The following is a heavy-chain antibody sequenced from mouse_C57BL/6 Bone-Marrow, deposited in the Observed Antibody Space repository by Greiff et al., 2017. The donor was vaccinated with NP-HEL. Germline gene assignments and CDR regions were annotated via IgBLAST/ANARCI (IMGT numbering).Heavy chain of an antibody. Sequence: VQLQQPGAELVKPGASVKMSCKASGYTFTSYWITWVKQRPGQGLEWIGDIYPGSGSTNYNEKFKSKATLTVDTSSSTAYMQLSSLTSEDSAVYYCARRRMIYDGYYDYFDYWGQGTTLTVSS. CDR2: IYPGSGST. CDR3: ARRRMIYDGYYDYFDY. V-gene: IGHV1-55*01. J-gene: IGHJ2*01. CDR1: GYTFTSYW. D-gene: IGHD2-3*01.